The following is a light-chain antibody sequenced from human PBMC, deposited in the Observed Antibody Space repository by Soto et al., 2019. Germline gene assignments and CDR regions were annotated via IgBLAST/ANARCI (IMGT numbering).Light chain of an antibody. Sequence: QSVLTQPPSASGTPGQRVTISCSGSSSNIGSNYVYWYQQLPGTAPKLLIYSNNQRTSGVPDRFSGSKSGTSASLAISGLRSEDEADYYCAAWDDSLSGRLVFGGGTKLTVL. V-gene: IGLV1-47*02. CDR3: AAWDDSLSGRLV. CDR1: SSNIGSNY. CDR2: SNN. J-gene: IGLJ2*01.